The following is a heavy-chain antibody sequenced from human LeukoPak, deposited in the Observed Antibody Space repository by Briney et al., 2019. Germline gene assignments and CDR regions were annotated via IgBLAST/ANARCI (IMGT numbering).Heavy chain of an antibody. CDR1: GGSINSYY. J-gene: IGHJ4*02. Sequence: SETLSLTCTVSGGSINSYYWGWIRQPAGKGLEWIGRIYTTGSTNYNPSLESRVTMSVDTSKNQFSLKLTSVTAADTAMYYCARAGYTISYYSLDYWGQGTLVTASS. V-gene: IGHV4-4*07. CDR2: IYTTGST. D-gene: IGHD1-26*01. CDR3: ARAGYTISYYSLDY.